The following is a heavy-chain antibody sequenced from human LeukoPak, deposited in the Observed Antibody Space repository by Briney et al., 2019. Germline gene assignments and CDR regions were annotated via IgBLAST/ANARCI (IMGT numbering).Heavy chain of an antibody. CDR1: GGTFSSYA. D-gene: IGHD3-22*01. V-gene: IGHV1-69*13. J-gene: IGHJ4*02. CDR2: IIPIFGTA. CDR3: ARAYYYDSSGSPFDY. Sequence: ASVKVSCKASGGTFSSYAISWVRQALGQGLEWMGGIIPIFGTANYAQKFQGRVTITADESTSTAYMELSSLRSEDTAVYYCARAYYYDSSGSPFDYWGQGTLVTVSS.